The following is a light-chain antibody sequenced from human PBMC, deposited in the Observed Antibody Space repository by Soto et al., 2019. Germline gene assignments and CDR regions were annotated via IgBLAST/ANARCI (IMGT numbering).Light chain of an antibody. J-gene: IGKJ1*01. Sequence: DIQMTQSPSSLSASVGDRVTITCRASQSIGNWLAWYQQKPGRAPKFLMFDASSLESGVPSRFSGSGSGTEFTLTISGLQPDDFATYHCQQYKSYPWTFGQGTKVDIK. CDR3: QQYKSYPWT. CDR1: QSIGNW. CDR2: DAS. V-gene: IGKV1-5*01.